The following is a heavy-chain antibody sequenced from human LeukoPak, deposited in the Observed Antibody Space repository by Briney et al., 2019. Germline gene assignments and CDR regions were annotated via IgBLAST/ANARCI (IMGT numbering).Heavy chain of an antibody. D-gene: IGHD3-10*01. CDR2: ISSSGSTI. V-gene: IGHV3-48*03. CDR1: GFTFSSYE. Sequence: GGSLRLPCAASGFTFSSYEMNWVRQAPGKGLEWVSYISSSGSTIYYADSVKGRFTISRDNAKNSLYLQMNSLRAEDTAVYYCASPLLWFGELTDYWGQGTLVTVSS. J-gene: IGHJ4*02. CDR3: ASPLLWFGELTDY.